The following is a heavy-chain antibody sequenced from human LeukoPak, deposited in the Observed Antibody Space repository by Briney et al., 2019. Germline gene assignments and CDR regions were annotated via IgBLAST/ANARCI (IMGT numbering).Heavy chain of an antibody. D-gene: IGHD3-10*01. CDR2: ISSSSSYI. CDR3: ASGGEMGTPGDY. Sequence: GGSMRLSCAASGLTFSSQAINWVRQAPGKGLEWVSSISSSSSYIYYADSVKGRFTISRDNAKNSLYLQMNSLRAEDTAVYYCASGGEMGTPGDYWGQGTLVTVSS. V-gene: IGHV3-21*04. CDR1: GLTFSSQA. J-gene: IGHJ4*02.